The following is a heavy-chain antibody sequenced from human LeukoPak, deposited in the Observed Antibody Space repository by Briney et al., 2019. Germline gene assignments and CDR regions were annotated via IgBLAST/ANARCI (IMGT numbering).Heavy chain of an antibody. D-gene: IGHD3-10*01. Sequence: SVKVSCKASGYTFTSYAISWVRQAPGQGLEWMGGIIPIFGTANYAQKFQGRVTITADKSTSTAYMELSSLRSEDTAVYYCARPRAFYYPDAFDIWGQGTMVTVSS. CDR1: GYTFTSYA. CDR2: IIPIFGTA. J-gene: IGHJ3*02. CDR3: ARPRAFYYPDAFDI. V-gene: IGHV1-69*06.